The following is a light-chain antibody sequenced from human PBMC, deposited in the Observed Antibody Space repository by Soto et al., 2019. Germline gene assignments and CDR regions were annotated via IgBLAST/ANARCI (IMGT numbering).Light chain of an antibody. V-gene: IGKV3D-15*01. J-gene: IGKJ4*01. CDR1: QSVSSY. CDR2: DAS. Sequence: EIVLTQSPATLSLSPGERATLSCRASQSVSSYLAWYQQKPGQAPRLLIYDASTRATGIPARFSGSQSGTEFTLTISSLLSEDFAVYSCQQYNNWPLTFGGGTKVDI. CDR3: QQYNNWPLT.